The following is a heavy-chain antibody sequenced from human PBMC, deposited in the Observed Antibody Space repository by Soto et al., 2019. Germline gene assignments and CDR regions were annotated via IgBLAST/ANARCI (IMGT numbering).Heavy chain of an antibody. CDR1: GFTFSGSA. J-gene: IGHJ4*02. D-gene: IGHD1-20*01. V-gene: IGHV3-73*01. CDR2: IRSKTNNYAT. CDR3: SRPEALSGTTDY. Sequence: GGSLRLSCAAPGFTFSGSAIHWVRPTSGKGLEWIGLIRSKTNNYATVYGVSVRGRFTISRDDSKNTAYLQMDSLKTEDTAVYYCSRPEALSGTTDYWGPGTLVTVSS.